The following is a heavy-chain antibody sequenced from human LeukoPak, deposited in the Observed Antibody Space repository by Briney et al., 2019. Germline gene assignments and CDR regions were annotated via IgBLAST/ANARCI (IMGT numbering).Heavy chain of an antibody. J-gene: IGHJ4*02. CDR2: IYYTGST. CDR1: GGSIKSHY. D-gene: IGHD3/OR15-3a*01. Sequence: SETLSLTCTVSGGSIKSHYWSWIRQPPGKGLECIGHIYYTGSTYYKPSLESRVTISVDMAKNQISLKLSSVTAADTAVYYCARYEEFSTGYSASSPRHYFDHWGQGTLVTVSS. CDR3: ARYEEFSTGYSASSPRHYFDH. V-gene: IGHV4-59*11.